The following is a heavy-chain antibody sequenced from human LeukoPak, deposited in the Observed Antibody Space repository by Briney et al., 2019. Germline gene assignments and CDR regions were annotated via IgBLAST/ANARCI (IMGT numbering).Heavy chain of an antibody. CDR2: INQDGSEK. J-gene: IGHJ4*02. CDR3: AKESDYYSKRQAPRAATDY. Sequence: GGSLRLSCAASGFTFCSFWMSWVRQAPGKGLEWVANINQDGSEKYYLESVKGRVTISRDNAKNSLYMQMSSLRAEDTAVYYCAKESDYYSKRQAPRAATDYWGQGTLVTVSS. D-gene: IGHD4-11*01. CDR1: GFTFCSFW. V-gene: IGHV3-7*05.